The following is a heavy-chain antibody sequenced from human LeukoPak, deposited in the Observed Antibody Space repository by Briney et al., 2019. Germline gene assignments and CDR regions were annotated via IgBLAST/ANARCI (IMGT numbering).Heavy chain of an antibody. V-gene: IGHV3-30*02. Sequence: GGSLRLSCAGSGFTFSRYVMHWVRQAPGKGLEWVAFIRYDGSNKYYADSVKGRFTISRDNSKNTLYLQMNSLRAEDTAVYYCAKVPYCGGDCYSPADYWGQGTLVTVPS. CDR2: IRYDGSNK. CDR1: GFTFSRYV. J-gene: IGHJ4*02. D-gene: IGHD2-21*01. CDR3: AKVPYCGGDCYSPADY.